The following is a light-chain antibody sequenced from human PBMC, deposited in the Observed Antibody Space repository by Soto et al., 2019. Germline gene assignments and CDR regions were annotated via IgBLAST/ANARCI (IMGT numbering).Light chain of an antibody. V-gene: IGLV2-23*01. CDR2: EGS. CDR3: CSYAGSSTLVV. CDR1: SSDVGSYNL. Sequence: QSALTQPATVSGSPGQSITISCTGTSSDVGSYNLVSWYQQHPGKAPKLMIYEGSKRPSGVSNRFSGSKSGNTASLTISGLQAEDEADYYCCSYAGSSTLVVFGRGTKVTVL. J-gene: IGLJ2*01.